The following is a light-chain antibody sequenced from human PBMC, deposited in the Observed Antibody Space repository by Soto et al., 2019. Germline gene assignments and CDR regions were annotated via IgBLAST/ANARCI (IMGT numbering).Light chain of an antibody. Sequence: QSVLTQPASVSGSPGQSITISCTGTSSDVGGYNYVSWYQQHPGKAPELMIYDVSNRHSGVSNRFSGSKSGNTASLTISGLQAEDEADYYCSSYTSSPYVFGTGTKVTVL. CDR1: SSDVGGYNY. V-gene: IGLV2-14*01. J-gene: IGLJ1*01. CDR2: DVS. CDR3: SSYTSSPYV.